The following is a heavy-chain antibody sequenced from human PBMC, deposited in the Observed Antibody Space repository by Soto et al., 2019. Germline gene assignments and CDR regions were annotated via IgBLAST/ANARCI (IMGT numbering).Heavy chain of an antibody. CDR1: GGTVASSHW. J-gene: IGHJ5*02. D-gene: IGHD2-21*02. Sequence: SETLSLTCGVSGGTVASSHWWSWVRQSPGGGLEWIGNVYHTGDTNHNHSLQSRVTISVDKSNNQFSLRLNSLAAADTAVYFWAREIVTAGGNNYFDPGGPGTRCTVS. CDR3: AREIVTAGGNNYFDP. CDR2: VYHTGDT. V-gene: IGHV4-4*02.